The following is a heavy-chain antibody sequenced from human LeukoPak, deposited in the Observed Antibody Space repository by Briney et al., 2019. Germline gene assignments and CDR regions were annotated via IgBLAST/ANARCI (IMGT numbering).Heavy chain of an antibody. V-gene: IGHV1-46*01. D-gene: IGHD3-3*01. CDR1: GYTFTSYA. J-gene: IGHJ4*02. Sequence: ASVKVSCKASGYTFTSYAMKWVRQAPGQGLEWMGIINPSGGSTSYAQKFQGRVTMTRDTSTSTVYMELSSLRSEDTAVYYCAREPKYYDFWSGHDYWGQGTLVTVSS. CDR3: AREPKYYDFWSGHDY. CDR2: INPSGGST.